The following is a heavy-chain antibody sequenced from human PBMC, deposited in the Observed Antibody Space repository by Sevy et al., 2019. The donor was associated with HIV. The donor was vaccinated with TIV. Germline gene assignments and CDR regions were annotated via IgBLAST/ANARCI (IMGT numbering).Heavy chain of an antibody. CDR3: AKGDRTFYGLDV. V-gene: IGHV3-23*01. D-gene: IGHD2-15*01. CDR1: GFIFSTYT. Sequence: GGSLRLSCAASGFIFSTYTMTWVRQAPGKGLEWVSGISGSGGSTYYEDTLKVRFNIFKDNSKNTMYLQMNSLRAEDKAVYYCAKGDRTFYGLDVWGQGTTVTVSS. J-gene: IGHJ6*02. CDR2: ISGSGGST.